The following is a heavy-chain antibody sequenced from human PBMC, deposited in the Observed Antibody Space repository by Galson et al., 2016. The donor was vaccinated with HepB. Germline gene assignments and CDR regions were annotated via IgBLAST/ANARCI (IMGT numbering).Heavy chain of an antibody. CDR1: GGSITTNNW. CDR3: TREAPGDYFDY. Sequence: ETLSLTCAVSGGSITTNNWWSWVRQPPGQGLEWMGQIYNSGGTNLNPSLKSRLTMSVDRSKNQFSLKLNSVTAADTALYFCTREAPGDYFDYWGQGVLVTVST. CDR2: IYNSGGT. V-gene: IGHV4-4*01. J-gene: IGHJ4*02.